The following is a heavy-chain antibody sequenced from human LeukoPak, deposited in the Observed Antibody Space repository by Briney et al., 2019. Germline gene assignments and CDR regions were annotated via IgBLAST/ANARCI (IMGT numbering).Heavy chain of an antibody. Sequence: GESLKISCKVSGYSFTGYWIGWVRRMPGKGLEWMGIIYPGDPDTRYSPSFQGQVTISADRSINTAYLQWSSLKASDTAMYYCARLIGGGPNYYGMDVWGQGTTVTVPS. D-gene: IGHD3-10*01. CDR3: ARLIGGGPNYYGMDV. CDR1: GYSFTGYW. J-gene: IGHJ6*02. V-gene: IGHV5-51*01. CDR2: IYPGDPDT.